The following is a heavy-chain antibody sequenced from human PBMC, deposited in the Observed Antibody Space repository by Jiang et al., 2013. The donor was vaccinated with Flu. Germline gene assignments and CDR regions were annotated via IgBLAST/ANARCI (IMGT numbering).Heavy chain of an antibody. CDR2: INTNTGNP. CDR3: ARGEDESGSNPDFDP. V-gene: IGHV7-4-1*02. CDR1: GYPFISYD. J-gene: IGHJ5*02. D-gene: IGHD1-26*01. Sequence: QSGSELKKSGASVKVSCKASGYPFISYDMNWVRQAPGQGLEWMGWINTNTGNPTYAQGFTGRFVFSVDTSVNTAYLQISSLKPEDTAVYYCARGEDESGSNPDFDPWGQGTLVTVSS.